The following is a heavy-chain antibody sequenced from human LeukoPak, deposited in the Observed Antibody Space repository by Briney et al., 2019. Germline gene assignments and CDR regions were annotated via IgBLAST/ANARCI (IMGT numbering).Heavy chain of an antibody. Sequence: GGSLRLSCAASGFTFSSYWMSWVRQAPGKGLEWVANIKQDGSEKYYVDSVKGRFTISRDNAKNSLYLQTNSLRAEDTAVYYCARDDSSGHTDYWGQGTLVTVSS. CDR3: ARDDSSGHTDY. D-gene: IGHD6-19*01. V-gene: IGHV3-7*03. CDR2: IKQDGSEK. CDR1: GFTFSSYW. J-gene: IGHJ4*02.